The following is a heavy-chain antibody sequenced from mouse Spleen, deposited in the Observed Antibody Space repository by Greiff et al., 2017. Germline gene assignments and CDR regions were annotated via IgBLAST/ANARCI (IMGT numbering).Heavy chain of an antibody. CDR2: INPNNGGT. J-gene: IGHJ2*01. Sequence: EVKLQESGPELVKPGALVKISCKASGYTFTDYNMHWVKQSHGKSLEWIGYINPNNGGTSYNQKFKGKATLTVNKSSSTAYMELRSLTSEDSAVYYCARQGTGTALFDYWGQGTTLTVSS. CDR1: GYTFTDYN. CDR3: ARQGTGTALFDY. V-gene: IGHV1-22*01. D-gene: IGHD4-1*01.